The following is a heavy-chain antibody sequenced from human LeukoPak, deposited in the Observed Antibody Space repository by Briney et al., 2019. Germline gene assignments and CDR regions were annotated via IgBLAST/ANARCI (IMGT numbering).Heavy chain of an antibody. CDR1: GGSISSYY. Sequence: PSETLSLTCTVSGGSISSYYWSWIRQPPGKGLEWIGYIYYSGSTNYNPSLKSRVTISVGTSKNQFSLKLSSVTAADTAVYYCARSSSGGYYYYYYMDVWGKGTTVTISS. CDR3: ARSSSGGYYYYYYMDV. CDR2: IYYSGST. J-gene: IGHJ6*03. D-gene: IGHD2-15*01. V-gene: IGHV4-59*01.